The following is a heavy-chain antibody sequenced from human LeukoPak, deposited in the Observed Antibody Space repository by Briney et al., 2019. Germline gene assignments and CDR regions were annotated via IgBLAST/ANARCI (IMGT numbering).Heavy chain of an antibody. D-gene: IGHD4-11*01. V-gene: IGHV3-53*01. CDR1: GITVSSYY. J-gene: IGHJ3*02. CDR2: IYGGGGT. Sequence: HPGGSLRLSCAASGITVSSYYMSWVRQAPGKGLEWVSVIYGGGGTYYADSAKGRFAISRDNSKNTLYLQISSLRAEDTAIYYCTRHQYDAFAIWGQGTMVTVSS. CDR3: TRHQYDAFAI.